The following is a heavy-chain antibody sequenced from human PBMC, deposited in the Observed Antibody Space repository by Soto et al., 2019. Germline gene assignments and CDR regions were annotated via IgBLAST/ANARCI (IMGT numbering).Heavy chain of an antibody. J-gene: IGHJ5*02. V-gene: IGHV4-59*01. CDR3: ARTTHAGFTHSRHP. D-gene: IGHD3-9*01. Sequence: KGLEWIAYTSYTGNTNYNPSLQSRFTISIDTSKTQLSLKMTSMTAADTAVYYCARTTHAGFTHSRHPCGHATPVT. CDR2: TSYTGNT.